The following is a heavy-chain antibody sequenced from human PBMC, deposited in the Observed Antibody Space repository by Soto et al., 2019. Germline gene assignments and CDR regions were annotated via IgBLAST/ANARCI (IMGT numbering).Heavy chain of an antibody. Sequence: EVQLVESGGGLVQPGGSLRLSCAASGITVSNNYMSWVRQAPGKGLECVSLIYSNGDTRYADSVKGRFTISRDNYKNTVYLQMNSLRAEDTAVYYCARDPPGIAAAGGGWGQGTTVTVSS. CDR2: IYSNGDT. J-gene: IGHJ6*02. V-gene: IGHV3-66*01. D-gene: IGHD6-13*01. CDR3: ARDPPGIAAAGGG. CDR1: GITVSNNY.